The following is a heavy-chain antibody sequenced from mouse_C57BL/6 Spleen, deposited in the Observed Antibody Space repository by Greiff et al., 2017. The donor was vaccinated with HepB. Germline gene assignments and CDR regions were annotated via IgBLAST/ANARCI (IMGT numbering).Heavy chain of an antibody. J-gene: IGHJ3*01. V-gene: IGHV1-82*01. CDR1: GYAFSSSW. CDR3: ARRGSNYVGFAY. CDR2: IYPGDGDT. D-gene: IGHD2-5*01. Sequence: VQLQQSGPELVKPGASVKISCKASGYAFSSSWMNWVKQRPGKGLEWIGRIYPGDGDTNYNGKFKGKATLTADKSSSTAYMQLSSLTSEDSAVYFWARRGSNYVGFAYWGQGTLVTVSA.